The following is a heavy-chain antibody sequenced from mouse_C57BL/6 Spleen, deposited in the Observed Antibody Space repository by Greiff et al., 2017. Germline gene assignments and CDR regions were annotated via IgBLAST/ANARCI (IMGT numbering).Heavy chain of an antibody. CDR3: ARQGYYGSSYEAWFAY. J-gene: IGHJ3*01. Sequence: EVQLVESGGGLVQPGGSLKLSCAASGFTFSDYGMAWVRQAPRKGPEWVAFISNLAYSIYYADTVTGRFTISRENAKNTLYLEMSSLRSEDTAMYYCARQGYYGSSYEAWFAYWGQGTLVTVSA. D-gene: IGHD1-1*01. CDR2: ISNLAYSI. V-gene: IGHV5-15*01. CDR1: GFTFSDYG.